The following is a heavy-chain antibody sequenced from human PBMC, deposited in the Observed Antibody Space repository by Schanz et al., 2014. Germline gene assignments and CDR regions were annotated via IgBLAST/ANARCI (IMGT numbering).Heavy chain of an antibody. D-gene: IGHD6-13*01. Sequence: QVHLVESGGGLVKPGGSLTLSCAASGFTFSDYYMSWIRQAPGKGLEWVSYISSSSSYTNYADSVKGRFTISRDNAKNSLYLQMNSLRAEDTAVYYCAKDLGGYSSSRIEYFQHWGQGTLVTVSS. CDR2: ISSSSSYT. V-gene: IGHV3-11*05. CDR3: AKDLGGYSSSRIEYFQH. CDR1: GFTFSDYY. J-gene: IGHJ1*01.